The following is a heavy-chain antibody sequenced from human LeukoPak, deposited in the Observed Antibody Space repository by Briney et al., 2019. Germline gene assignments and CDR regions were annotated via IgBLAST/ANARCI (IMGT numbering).Heavy chain of an antibody. D-gene: IGHD4-17*01. CDR3: ARDVHGDYGSGWFDP. CDR1: GGTFSSYA. CDR2: IIPIFGTA. Sequence: ASVKVSCKASGGTFSSYAISWVRQAPGQGLEWMGRIIPIFGTANYAQKFQGRVTITTDESTSTAYMELTSLTSDDTAVYYCARDVHGDYGSGWFDPWGQGTLVSVSS. J-gene: IGHJ5*02. V-gene: IGHV1-69*05.